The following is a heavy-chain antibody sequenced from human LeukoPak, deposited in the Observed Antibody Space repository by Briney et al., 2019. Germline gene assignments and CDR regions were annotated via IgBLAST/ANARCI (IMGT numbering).Heavy chain of an antibody. V-gene: IGHV3-9*01. Sequence: GGSLRLSCAASGFTFDDYAMHWVRQAPGKGLEWVSGISWNSGSIGYADSVKGRFTISRDNAKNSLYLQMNSLRAEDTAVYYCARLGPADFDYWGQGTLVTVSS. CDR2: ISWNSGSI. D-gene: IGHD2-2*01. CDR1: GFTFDDYA. CDR3: ARLGPADFDY. J-gene: IGHJ4*02.